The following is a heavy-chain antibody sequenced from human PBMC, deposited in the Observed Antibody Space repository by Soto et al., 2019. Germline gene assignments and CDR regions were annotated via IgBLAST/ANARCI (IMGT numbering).Heavy chain of an antibody. J-gene: IGHJ4*02. D-gene: IGHD3-10*01. CDR3: ARGSDMGSSLSFDY. V-gene: IGHV3-15*01. CDR1: GITFTNAW. Sequence: EVQLVESGGDLGKHGGCLRLSCAASGITFTNAWMSWVRQAPGKGLEWVGRIKTRADGGTTDYAAPVRGRFTISRDNAKSSLYLQMNSLRYEDTAVYYFARGSDMGSSLSFDYWGRGTLVTVSS. CDR2: IKTRADGGTT.